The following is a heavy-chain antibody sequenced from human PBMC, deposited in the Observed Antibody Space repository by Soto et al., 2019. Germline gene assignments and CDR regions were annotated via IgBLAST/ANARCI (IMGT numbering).Heavy chain of an antibody. CDR2: ISGGGSDR. V-gene: IGHV3-23*04. J-gene: IGHJ6*03. D-gene: IGHD6-6*01. Sequence: VQLVESGGGLVQPGGSLRLSCAASGFTFGSYAMTWVRQAPGKGLEWVSGISGGGSDRYYSDSVEARFTISRDNPKNTLYLQMSTLRAEDTAVYFCARVRFPSAPRRPLDYYFMDVWGNGTTITVSS. CDR3: ARVRFPSAPRRPLDYYFMDV. CDR1: GFTFGSYA.